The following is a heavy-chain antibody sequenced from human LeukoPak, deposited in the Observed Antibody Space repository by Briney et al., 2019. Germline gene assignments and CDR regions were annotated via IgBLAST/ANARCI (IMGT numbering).Heavy chain of an antibody. J-gene: IGHJ5*02. CDR3: ASPSSSWHRGWFDP. CDR2: INHSGST. CDR1: GGSFSGYY. V-gene: IGHV4-34*01. D-gene: IGHD6-13*01. Sequence: SETLSLTCAVYGGSFSGYYWRLIRQPPGKGLEWIGEINHSGSTNYNPSLKSRVTISVDTSKNQFSLKLSSVTAADTAVYYCASPSSSWHRGWFDPWGQGTLVTVSS.